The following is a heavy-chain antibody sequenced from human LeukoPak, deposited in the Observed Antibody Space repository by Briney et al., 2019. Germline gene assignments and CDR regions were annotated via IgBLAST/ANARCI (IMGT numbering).Heavy chain of an antibody. V-gene: IGHV3-53*01. D-gene: IGHD3-9*01. J-gene: IGHJ5*02. CDR1: GFTVSSNY. CDR2: IYGGGTR. Sequence: GGSLRLSCAVSGFTVSSNYMCWVRQAPGKGLEWVSVIYGGGTRNYADSVKGRFTISRDNSKNTLYLQMNSLRAEDTAVYYCARSPSYYDILTADYKPTNYFDTWGQGTLVTVSS. CDR3: ARSPSYYDILTADYKPTNYFDT.